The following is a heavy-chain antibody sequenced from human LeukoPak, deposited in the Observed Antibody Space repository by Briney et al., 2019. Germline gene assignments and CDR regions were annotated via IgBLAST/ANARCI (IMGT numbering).Heavy chain of an antibody. CDR2: ISGSGGST. CDR3: AKLDTAMAPLYYFDY. CDR1: GFTFSSYA. J-gene: IGHJ4*02. Sequence: WGSLRLSCAAPGFTFSSYAMSWVRQAPGKGLEWVSAISGSGGSTYYADSVKGRFTISRDNSKNTLYLQMNSLRAEDTAVYCCAKLDTAMAPLYYFDYWGQGTLVTVSS. D-gene: IGHD5-18*01. V-gene: IGHV3-23*01.